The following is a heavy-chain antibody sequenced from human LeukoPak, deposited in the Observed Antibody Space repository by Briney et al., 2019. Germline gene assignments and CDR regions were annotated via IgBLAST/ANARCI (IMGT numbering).Heavy chain of an antibody. V-gene: IGHV1-3*03. CDR2: INAGNGNT. Sequence: ASVKVSCKASGYTFTSYAMHWVRQAPGQRLEWMGWINAGNGNTKYSQEFQGRVTITRDTSASTAYMELSSLRSEDMAVYYCARGGYGVVVTAAWGFDPWGQGTLVTVSS. J-gene: IGHJ5*02. CDR1: GYTFTSYA. D-gene: IGHD2-21*02. CDR3: ARGGYGVVVTAAWGFDP.